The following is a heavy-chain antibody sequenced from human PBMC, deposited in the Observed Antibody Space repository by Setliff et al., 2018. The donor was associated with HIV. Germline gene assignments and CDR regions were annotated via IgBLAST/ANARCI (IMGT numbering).Heavy chain of an antibody. D-gene: IGHD2-2*01. V-gene: IGHV4-39*07. CDR3: ARGHCSETSCYESDAFDI. CDR1: GASINSGSYY. CDR2: IYYSGST. Sequence: SETLSLTCSVSGASINSGSYYWGWIRQPPGKGLEWIGSIYYSGSTYYNPSLKSRVTISVDTSKNQFSLKLSSVTAADTAVYYCARGHCSETSCYESDAFDIWGQGTMVTVSS. J-gene: IGHJ3*02.